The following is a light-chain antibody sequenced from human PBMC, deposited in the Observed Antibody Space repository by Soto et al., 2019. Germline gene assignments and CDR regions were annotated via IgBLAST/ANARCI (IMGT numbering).Light chain of an antibody. CDR2: DVT. CDR3: SSYAGSNSPHVV. CDR1: SSDIGGYNY. V-gene: IGLV2-8*01. Sequence: QSALTQPPSASGSPGQSVTISCTGTSSDIGGYNYVSWYQQHPGKAPKLMIYDVTTRPSGVPDRFSGSKSGNTYSLTVSGLQAEDEADYYCSSYAGSNSPHVVFGGGTKLTVL. J-gene: IGLJ2*01.